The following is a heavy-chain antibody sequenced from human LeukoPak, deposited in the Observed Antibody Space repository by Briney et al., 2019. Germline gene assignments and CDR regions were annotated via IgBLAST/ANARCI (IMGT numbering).Heavy chain of an antibody. J-gene: IGHJ4*02. CDR1: GYSISSGYF. Sequence: PSETLSLTCTVSGYSISSGYFWGWIRQPPGKGLEWIGYIDHSGTTNYNPSLKSRVSIDTSKNQFSLELSSVTAADTAVYYCARLKATVSIHAYFDSWGQGTLVTVSS. V-gene: IGHV4-38-2*02. CDR3: ARLKATVSIHAYFDS. D-gene: IGHD4-17*01. CDR2: IDHSGTT.